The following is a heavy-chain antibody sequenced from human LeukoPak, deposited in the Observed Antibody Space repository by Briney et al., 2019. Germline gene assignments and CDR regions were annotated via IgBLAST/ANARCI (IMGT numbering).Heavy chain of an antibody. CDR1: GYTFTGYY. D-gene: IGHD2-2*01. CDR3: ARGVVPAAILIPTQNWFDP. CDR2: VNPNSGGT. J-gene: IGHJ5*02. Sequence: EASVKVSCKASGYTFTGYYMHWVRQAPGQGLEWMGWVNPNSGGTNYAQKFQGRVTMTRDTSISTAYMELSRLRSDDTAVYYCARGVVPAAILIPTQNWFDPWGQGTLVTVSS. V-gene: IGHV1-2*02.